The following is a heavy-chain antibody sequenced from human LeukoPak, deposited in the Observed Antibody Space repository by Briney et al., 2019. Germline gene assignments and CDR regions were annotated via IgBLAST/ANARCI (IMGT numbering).Heavy chain of an antibody. V-gene: IGHV1-2*02. CDR2: INPNSGGT. Sequence: GASVKVSCKASGYTFTGYYLHWLRQAPGQGLEWMGWINPNSGGTNYAQKFQGRGTMTRDTSISTGYMELSSLGSDDTAVYYFARDGAGAAAGLENWFDPWGQGTLVTVSS. CDR1: GYTFTGYY. CDR3: ARDGAGAAAGLENWFDP. J-gene: IGHJ5*02. D-gene: IGHD6-13*01.